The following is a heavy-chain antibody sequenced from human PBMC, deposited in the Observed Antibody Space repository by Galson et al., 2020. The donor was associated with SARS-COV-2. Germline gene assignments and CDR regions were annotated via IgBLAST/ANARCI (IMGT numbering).Heavy chain of an antibody. V-gene: IGHV2-70*11. CDR3: ERIKPGMAALREGYYFVY. Sequence: ESGPTLVKPTQTLTLTCTFSGFSLTTSGMCVSWIRQPPGKALEWLARIDWDDDKYYSTSLKTRLTISKDTSKNQVVLTVTNMDPVDTATYYCERIKPGMAALREGYYFVYWGQGTLVTVSS. CDR1: GFSLTTSGMC. D-gene: IGHD6-13*01. CDR2: IDWDDDK. J-gene: IGHJ4*02.